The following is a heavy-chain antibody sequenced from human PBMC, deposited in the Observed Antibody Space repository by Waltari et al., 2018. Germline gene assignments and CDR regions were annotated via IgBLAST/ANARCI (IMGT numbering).Heavy chain of an antibody. CDR3: AREGLRYFDWSMDV. Sequence: QVQLQESGPGLVKPSETLSLTCTVSGGSISSYYWSWIRQPPGKGLEWIGYIYYSGSTNHNPSLKSRVTISVDTSKNQFSLKLSSVTAADTAVYYCAREGLRYFDWSMDVWGKGTTVTVSS. CDR2: IYYSGST. D-gene: IGHD3-9*01. CDR1: GGSISSYY. J-gene: IGHJ6*03. V-gene: IGHV4-59*01.